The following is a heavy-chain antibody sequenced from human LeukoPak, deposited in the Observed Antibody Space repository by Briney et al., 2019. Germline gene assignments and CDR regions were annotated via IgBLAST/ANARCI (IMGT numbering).Heavy chain of an antibody. CDR1: GGSISSSSYY. D-gene: IGHD1-26*01. CDR2: IYYSGST. Sequence: SETLSLTCTVSGGSISSSSYYWGWIRQPPGKGLEWIGSIYYSGSTYYNPSLKSRVTISVDTSKNQFSLKLSSVTAADTAVYCCARVRLRIVGAWFDPWGQGTPVTVSS. CDR3: ARVRLRIVGAWFDP. J-gene: IGHJ5*02. V-gene: IGHV4-39*01.